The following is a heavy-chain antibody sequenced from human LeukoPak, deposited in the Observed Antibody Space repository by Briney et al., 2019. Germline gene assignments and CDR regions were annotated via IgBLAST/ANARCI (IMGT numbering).Heavy chain of an antibody. Sequence: GGSLRLSCVASGLPIADFAIHWVRQAPGKGLEWVSLISGDGVSTFCADSVKGRFSISRDNSKNSLYLEMNSLRTEDAAMYYCAKESGKFDYWGQGTLVAVSS. CDR2: ISGDGVST. J-gene: IGHJ4*02. V-gene: IGHV3-43*02. CDR1: GLPIADFA. CDR3: AKESGKFDY.